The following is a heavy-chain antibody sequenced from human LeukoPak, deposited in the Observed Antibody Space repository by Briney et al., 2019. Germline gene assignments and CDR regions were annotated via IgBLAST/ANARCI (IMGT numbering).Heavy chain of an antibody. CDR3: ARSGGEQVDY. D-gene: IGHD1-26*01. CDR1: GGCISSYY. V-gene: IGHV4-59*01. CDR2: IYYSGST. Sequence: SETLSLTCTVSGGCISSYYWSWIRQPPGKGLEWIGYIYYSGSTNYNPSLKSRVTISVDTSKNQFSLKLSSVTAADTAVYYCARSGGEQVDYWGQGTLVTVSS. J-gene: IGHJ4*02.